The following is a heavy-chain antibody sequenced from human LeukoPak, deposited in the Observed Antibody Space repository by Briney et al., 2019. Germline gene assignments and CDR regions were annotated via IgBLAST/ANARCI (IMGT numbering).Heavy chain of an antibody. J-gene: IGHJ4*02. Sequence: GGSLRLSCAASEFTFSNYPIHWVRQAPGKGLEWVALISYDKSYKYYADSVKGRFTISRDNSKNTLYLQMNGLRAEDTAVYYCARDREFYDILTGYKVSHYFDYWGQGTLVTVSS. CDR2: ISYDKSYK. V-gene: IGHV3-30*04. CDR1: EFTFSNYP. D-gene: IGHD3-9*01. CDR3: ARDREFYDILTGYKVSHYFDY.